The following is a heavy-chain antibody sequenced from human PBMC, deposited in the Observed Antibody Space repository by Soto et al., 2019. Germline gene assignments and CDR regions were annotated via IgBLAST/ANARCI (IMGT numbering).Heavy chain of an antibody. CDR1: GFTFSSYW. J-gene: IGHJ4*02. Sequence: GGSLRLSCVASGFTFSSYWMNWVRQAPGKGLEWVSYINSGSSLIYYADSVRGRFTISRDNAKNLLYLQMDSLRAEDTAVYYCARTIVGATVRFDYWGQGTQVTVSS. CDR3: ARTIVGATVRFDY. CDR2: INSGSSLI. V-gene: IGHV3-48*01. D-gene: IGHD1-26*01.